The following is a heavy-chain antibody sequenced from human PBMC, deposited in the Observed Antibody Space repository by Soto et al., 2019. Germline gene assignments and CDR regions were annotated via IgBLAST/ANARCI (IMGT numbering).Heavy chain of an antibody. V-gene: IGHV3-48*01. D-gene: IGHD4-17*01. J-gene: IGHJ4*02. Sequence: PGGSLRLSCAASGFTFSSYSMNWVRQAPGKGLEWVSYISSSSSTIYYADSVKGRFTFSRDNAKNSLYLQMNSLRAEDTAVYYCASSAEGTTVDYWGQGTLVTVSS. CDR1: GFTFSSYS. CDR3: ASSAEGTTVDY. CDR2: ISSSSSTI.